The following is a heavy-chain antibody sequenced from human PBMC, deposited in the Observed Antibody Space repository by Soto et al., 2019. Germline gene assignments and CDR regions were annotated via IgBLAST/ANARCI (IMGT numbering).Heavy chain of an antibody. CDR1: GFTFSSHT. J-gene: IGHJ5*02. V-gene: IGHV3-21*01. CDR2: IGTSNIYI. Sequence: EVQLVESGGGLVKPGGSLRLSCAASGFTFSSHTMNWVRQAPGKGLEWVSAIGTSNIYIYYADSVKGRFTISRDNAKNSVYLQMNSLRAEDTAVYYCARVHQGISTTDSRGVFDPWGKGTLVTVSS. D-gene: IGHD1-1*01. CDR3: ARVHQGISTTDSRGVFDP.